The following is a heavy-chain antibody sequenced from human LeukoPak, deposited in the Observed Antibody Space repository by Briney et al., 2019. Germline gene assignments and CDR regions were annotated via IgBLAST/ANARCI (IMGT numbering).Heavy chain of an antibody. J-gene: IGHJ3*02. CDR3: ARHLYQLLPSGAFDI. D-gene: IGHD2-2*01. CDR1: GGSISSGDYY. V-gene: IGHV4-30-4*08. CDR2: IYYSGST. Sequence: SETLSLTCTVSGGSISSGDYYWSWIRQPPGKGLEWIGYIYYSGSTYYNPSLKSRVTISLDMSKNQFSPKLSSVTAADTAVYYCARHLYQLLPSGAFDIWGQGTMVTVSS.